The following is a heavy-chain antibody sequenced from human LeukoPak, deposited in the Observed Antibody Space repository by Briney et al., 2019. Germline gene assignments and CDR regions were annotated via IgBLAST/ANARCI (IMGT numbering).Heavy chain of an antibody. V-gene: IGHV4-34*01. J-gene: IGHJ4*02. Sequence: PSETLSLTCAVYGGSFSGYYRSWIRQPPGKGLEWIGEINHSGSTNYNPSLKSRVTISVDTSKNQFSLKLSSVTAADTAVYYCARLHHLYYFDYWGQGTLVTVSS. D-gene: IGHD5-24*01. CDR2: INHSGST. CDR1: GGSFSGYY. CDR3: ARLHHLYYFDY.